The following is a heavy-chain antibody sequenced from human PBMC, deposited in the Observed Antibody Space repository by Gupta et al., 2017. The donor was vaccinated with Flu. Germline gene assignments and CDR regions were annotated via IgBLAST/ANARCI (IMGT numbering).Heavy chain of an antibody. Sequence: VQLVATGGGLVKHGGCLRVSYTATGLTFTSYMMNEVRQDQGKGLEWVSSISSSSSYIYYAESVKGRFTISRDNAKNSLYLQMNSLRAEDTAVYYCARDARVDSSGYYFYWGQGTLVTVSS. CDR3: ARDARVDSSGYYFY. D-gene: IGHD3-22*01. V-gene: IGHV3-21*01. CDR1: GLTFTSYM. CDR2: ISSSSSYI. J-gene: IGHJ4*02.